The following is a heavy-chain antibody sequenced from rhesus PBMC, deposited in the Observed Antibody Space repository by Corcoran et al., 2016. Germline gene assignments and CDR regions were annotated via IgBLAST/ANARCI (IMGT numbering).Heavy chain of an antibody. V-gene: IGHV4S9*01. CDR2: IYGNSGST. J-gene: IGHJ4*01. CDR1: GGSIRDSYY. CDR3: ARTGYRDYSFVY. Sequence: QVQLQESGPGLVKPSETLSLTCAVPGGSIRDSYYWNWIRQPPGKGLEWIGNIYGNSGSTYYHPSLKSRVTISKDTSKNQFFLKLSAVTAADTAVYYCARTGYRDYSFVYWGQGVLVTVSS. D-gene: IGHD5-30*01.